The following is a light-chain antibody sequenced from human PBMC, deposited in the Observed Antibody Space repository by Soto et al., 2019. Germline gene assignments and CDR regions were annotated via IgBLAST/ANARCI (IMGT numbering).Light chain of an antibody. V-gene: IGKV1-39*01. CDR1: QSVSSY. J-gene: IGKJ5*01. Sequence: EIQLTQSPVTLSASLGDRVTLTCRASQSVSSYLAWYQQKPGKAPRLLIYDASSRPTGIPARFSGSGSGTDFTLTISRLQPEDFATYYCQQYYSTPFTFGQGTRLEI. CDR2: DAS. CDR3: QQYYSTPFT.